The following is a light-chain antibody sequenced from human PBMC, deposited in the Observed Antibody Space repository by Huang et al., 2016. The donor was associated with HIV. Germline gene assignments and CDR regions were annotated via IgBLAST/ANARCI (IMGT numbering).Light chain of an antibody. J-gene: IGKJ1*01. Sequence: DIVMTQSPDSLAVSLGERATINCKSSQTVLYSSNNKNYLAWYQQKPGQTPKRLSYGASTRESGVPDRFSGSGSGTDFTLTISSLQAADVAVYYCHQYYRSPWTFGQGTKVEIK. CDR2: GAS. CDR3: HQYYRSPWT. CDR1: QTVLYSSNNKNY. V-gene: IGKV4-1*01.